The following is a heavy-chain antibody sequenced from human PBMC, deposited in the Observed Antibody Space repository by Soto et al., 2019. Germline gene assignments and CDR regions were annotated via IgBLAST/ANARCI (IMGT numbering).Heavy chain of an antibody. J-gene: IGHJ4*02. CDR3: ARGMLDYCGRECYSIDY. D-gene: IGHD2-21*01. V-gene: IGHV4-59*01. CDR2: IYYSGST. CDR1: GGSISSYY. Sequence: SETLSLTCTVSGGSISSYYWSWIRQPPGKGLEWIGYIYYSGSTNYNPSLKSRVTISVDTSKDQFSLKLSSVTAADTAVYYCARGMLDYCGRECYSIDYWGQGTMVPVSS.